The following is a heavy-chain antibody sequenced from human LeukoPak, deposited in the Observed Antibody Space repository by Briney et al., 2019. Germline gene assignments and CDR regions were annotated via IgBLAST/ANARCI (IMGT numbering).Heavy chain of an antibody. Sequence: GGSLRLSCAPSGLTFTNTLMYWVRQDPRKGRVWVSRISSDGSDITYADSVKGRFTISRDNAKNSLYLPMNSLRAEDTAGYYCARDRPIVVVPAAKLAESYFDYWGQGTLVTVSS. CDR1: GLTFTNTL. CDR2: ISSDGSDI. J-gene: IGHJ4*02. CDR3: ARDRPIVVVPAAKLAESYFDY. V-gene: IGHV3-74*01. D-gene: IGHD2-2*01.